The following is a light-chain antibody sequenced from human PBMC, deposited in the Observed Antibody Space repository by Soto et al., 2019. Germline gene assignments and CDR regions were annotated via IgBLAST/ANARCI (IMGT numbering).Light chain of an antibody. CDR1: KSISSY. V-gene: IGKV1-39*01. J-gene: IGKJ4*01. CDR3: QKYNSAPFT. CDR2: AAS. Sequence: TXXXRASKSISSYLNGYQQPPGKENQLLIYAASSLQSWVPSRFSGSVSGTDFTLTSNSLQPEDFATYYCQKYNSAPFTCGGGTKLDIK.